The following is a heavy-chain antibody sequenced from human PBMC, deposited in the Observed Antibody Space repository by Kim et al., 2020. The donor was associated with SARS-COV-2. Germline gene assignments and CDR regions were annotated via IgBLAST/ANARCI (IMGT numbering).Heavy chain of an antibody. V-gene: IGHV3-74*01. Sequence: GGSLRLSCAVSRFIFNNYGINWVSHAPGKGPVWVARMSIDGSNTNYADSVKGRFTMSRDNAENTLYLQMNTLIAEDTAVYYCARGFVRDGFDVWGQVTTVTVSS. D-gene: IGHD3-10*01. CDR1: RFIFNNYG. CDR3: ARGFVRDGFDV. CDR2: MSIDGSNT. J-gene: IGHJ6*02.